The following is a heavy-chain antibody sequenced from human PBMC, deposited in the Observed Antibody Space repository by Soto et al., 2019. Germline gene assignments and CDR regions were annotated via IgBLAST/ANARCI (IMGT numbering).Heavy chain of an antibody. CDR2: TLSSGGT. V-gene: IGHV4-61*08. Sequence: SETLSLTCSVSGDSVSIDAYYWACIRQPPGKTLEWVGMTLSSGGTSRNPSLRSRLSMSVDTARNQFSMRLTSVTAADTGVYFCAKGFSSGLYVDSWGRGTQVTVSS. D-gene: IGHD6-19*01. CDR3: AKGFSSGLYVDS. J-gene: IGHJ4*02. CDR1: GDSVSIDAYY.